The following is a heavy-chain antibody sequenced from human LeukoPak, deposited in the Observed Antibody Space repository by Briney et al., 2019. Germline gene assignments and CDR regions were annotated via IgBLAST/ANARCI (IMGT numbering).Heavy chain of an antibody. CDR3: ARDFGDYYDSSGPSRPSFDY. J-gene: IGHJ4*02. CDR1: GFTFSSYS. CDR2: ISSSSSYI. V-gene: IGHV3-21*01. Sequence: GGSLRLSCAASGFTFSSYSMNWVRQAPGKGLEWVSSISSSSSYIYYADSVKGRFTISRDNAKNSLYLQMNSLRAEDTAVYYCARDFGDYYDSSGPSRPSFDYWGQGTLVTVSS. D-gene: IGHD3-22*01.